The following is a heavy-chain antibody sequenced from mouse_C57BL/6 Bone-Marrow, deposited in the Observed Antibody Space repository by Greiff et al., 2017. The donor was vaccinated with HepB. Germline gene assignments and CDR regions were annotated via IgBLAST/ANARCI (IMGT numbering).Heavy chain of an antibody. CDR3: AKVFAY. CDR2: IDPSDSYT. CDR1: GYTFTSYW. V-gene: IGHV1-59*01. J-gene: IGHJ3*01. Sequence: QVQLQQPGAELVRPGTSVKLSCKASGYTFTSYWMHWVKQRPGQGLEWIGVIDPSDSYTNYNQKFKGKATLTVDTSSSTAYMQLSSLTSEDSAVYYCAKVFAYWGQGTLVTVSA.